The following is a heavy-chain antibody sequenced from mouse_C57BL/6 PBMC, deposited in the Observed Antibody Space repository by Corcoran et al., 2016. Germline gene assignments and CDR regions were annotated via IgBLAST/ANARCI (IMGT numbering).Heavy chain of an antibody. V-gene: IGHV8-8*01. CDR1: GFSLSTFGMG. D-gene: IGHD1-1*01. Sequence: QVTLKESGPGILQPSQTLSLTCSFSGFSLSTFGMGVGWIRQPSGKGLEWLAHIWWDDDKYYNPALKSRLTISKDTSKNQVFLKIANVDTADTATYYCARSSSYGSSFDYYAMDYWGQGTSVTVSS. CDR3: ARSSSYGSSFDYYAMDY. J-gene: IGHJ4*01. CDR2: IWWDDDK.